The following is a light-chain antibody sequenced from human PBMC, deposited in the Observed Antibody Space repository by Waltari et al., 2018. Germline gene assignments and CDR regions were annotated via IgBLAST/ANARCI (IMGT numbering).Light chain of an antibody. J-gene: IGKJ2*01. CDR2: WAS. Sequence: DIVMTQSPDSLAVSLGERATINCESNETIGYNNMNYLAWYQQRPGQPPKLLFSWASTRESGVPDRFSGSGSGTTFTLSISSLQSEDVAVYYCQQYHTTPYTFGQGTKLE. V-gene: IGKV4-1*01. CDR1: ETIGYNNMNY. CDR3: QQYHTTPYT.